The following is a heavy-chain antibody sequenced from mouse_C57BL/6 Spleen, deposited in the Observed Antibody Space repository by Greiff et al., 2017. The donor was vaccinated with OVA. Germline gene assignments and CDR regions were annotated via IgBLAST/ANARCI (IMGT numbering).Heavy chain of an antibody. J-gene: IGHJ3*01. V-gene: IGHV1-81*01. CDR1: GYTFTSYG. CDR3: LYYDYDRAFAY. D-gene: IGHD2-4*01. Sequence: VKVVESGAELARPGASVKLSCKASGYTFTSYGISWVKQRTGQGLEWIGEIYPRSGNTYYNEKFKGKATLTADKSSSTAYMELRSLTSEDSAVYFSLYYDYDRAFAYWGQGTLVTVSA. CDR2: IYPRSGNT.